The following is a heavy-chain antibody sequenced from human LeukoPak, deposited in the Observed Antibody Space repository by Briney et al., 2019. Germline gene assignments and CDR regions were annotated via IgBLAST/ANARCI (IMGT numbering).Heavy chain of an antibody. CDR2: INPNSGGT. V-gene: IGHV1-2*02. CDR1: GYTFTGYY. CDR3: ARASILEWLSEVVDWFDP. D-gene: IGHD3-3*01. J-gene: IGHJ5*02. Sequence: ASVKVSCKASGYTFTGYYMHWVRQAPGQGLELMGWINPNSGGTNYAQKFQGRVTMTRGTSITTASMEMSRLRSDDTAVYYCARASILEWLSEVVDWFDPWGQGTLVTVSS.